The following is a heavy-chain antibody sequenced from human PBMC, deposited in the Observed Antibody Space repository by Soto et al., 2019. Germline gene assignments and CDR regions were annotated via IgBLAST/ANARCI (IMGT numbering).Heavy chain of an antibody. J-gene: IGHJ4*02. CDR2: ISTSKGNT. CDR1: GYTFTDYG. CDR3: ATRSPAFDY. Sequence: QVQLVQSGPEVKKPGASVKVSCKTSGYTFTDYGISWVRQAPGQGLEWMGWISTSKGNTNYAQKFQGRVTMTTDTPTSTGYMELRSLGSDDPAVYYCATRSPAFDYWGQGALVTVSS. V-gene: IGHV1-18*01.